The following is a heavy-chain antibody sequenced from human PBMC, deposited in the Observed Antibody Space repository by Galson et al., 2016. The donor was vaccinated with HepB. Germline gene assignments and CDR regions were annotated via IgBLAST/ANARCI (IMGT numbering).Heavy chain of an antibody. CDR3: AITPMWSGSGFYYYYMDV. CDR1: GYNFNGYY. Sequence: SVKVSCKASGYNFNGYYIQWVRQAPGQGLEWMGWINPNSGGTNYAQRFQGRVSITRDTPLTTAYMELTRLRSDDSAVYYCAITPMWSGSGFYYYYMDVWGKGTTVTVSS. J-gene: IGHJ6*03. CDR2: INPNSGGT. D-gene: IGHD3-3*01. V-gene: IGHV1-2*02.